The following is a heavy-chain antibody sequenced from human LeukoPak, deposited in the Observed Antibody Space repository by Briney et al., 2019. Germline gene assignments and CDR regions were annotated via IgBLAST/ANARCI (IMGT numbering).Heavy chain of an antibody. CDR1: GGTFSSYA. D-gene: IGHD6-13*01. CDR2: IIPIFGTA. J-gene: IGHJ4*02. Sequence: GASVKVSCKASGGTFSSYAISWVRQAPGQGLEWMGGIIPIFGTANYAQKFQGRVTITADESTSTAYMELSSLRSEDTAVYYCARGWAAAVETVNFDYWGQGTLVTVFS. CDR3: ARGWAAAVETVNFDY. V-gene: IGHV1-69*13.